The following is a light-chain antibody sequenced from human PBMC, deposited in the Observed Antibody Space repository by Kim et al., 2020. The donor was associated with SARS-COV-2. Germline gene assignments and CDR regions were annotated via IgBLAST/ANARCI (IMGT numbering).Light chain of an antibody. CDR1: SSDVGGYNY. V-gene: IGLV2-14*01. Sequence: QSALTQPASVSGSPGQSITISCTGTSSDVGGYNYVSWYQQHPGKAPKLMIYDVSKRPSGVSNRFSGSKSGNTAPLTISGLQAEDEADYYCSSYTSSSTFFGTGTKVTVL. J-gene: IGLJ1*01. CDR3: SSYTSSSTF. CDR2: DVS.